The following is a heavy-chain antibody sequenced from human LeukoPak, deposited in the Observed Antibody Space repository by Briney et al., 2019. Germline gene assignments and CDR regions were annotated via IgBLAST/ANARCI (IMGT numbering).Heavy chain of an antibody. J-gene: IGHJ4*02. V-gene: IGHV3-23*01. CDR2: ISGGGDSI. Sequence: GGSLRLSCAASGFTFVGYAMSWVRQAPGKGLEWVSAISGGGDSIYFADSLKGRFTISRDNSRNTLYLQMNSLRAEDTAVYYCAKGRLSTALFDYWGQGTLVTVSS. CDR1: GFTFVGYA. CDR3: AKGRLSTALFDY. D-gene: IGHD2-21*02.